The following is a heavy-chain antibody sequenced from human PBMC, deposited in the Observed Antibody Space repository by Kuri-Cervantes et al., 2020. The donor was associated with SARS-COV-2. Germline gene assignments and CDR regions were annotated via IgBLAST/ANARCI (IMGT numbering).Heavy chain of an antibody. J-gene: IGHJ6*02. CDR2: IWSDGSNK. D-gene: IGHD6-6*01. CDR3: ARGIAARRGYYYYGMDV. CDR1: GFIFSDYG. V-gene: IGHV3-33*01. Sequence: GESLKISCPTSGFIFSDYGMHRVRQAPGKGLEWVAVIWSDGSNKYYADSVKGRFTISRDNSKNTLYLQMNSLRAEDTAVYYCARGIAARRGYYYYGMDVWGQGTTVTVSS.